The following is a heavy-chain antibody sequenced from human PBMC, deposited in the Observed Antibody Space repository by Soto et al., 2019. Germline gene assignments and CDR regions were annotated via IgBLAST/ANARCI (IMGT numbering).Heavy chain of an antibody. CDR1: GRAFSAQW. V-gene: IGHV5-51*01. J-gene: IGHJ5*02. D-gene: IGHD2-8*02. CDR3: VRSRGWCSDGVCYSWWFDL. Sequence: XGSLKISFQCCGRAFSAQWIGWMRHTPDKGLEWIGFVFLGDSDARYSPAFQVQVAVSADRSGTYLQWSSLKASDTGIYYCVRSRGWCSDGVCYSWWFDLWGQGTRVTVSS. CDR2: VFLGDSDA.